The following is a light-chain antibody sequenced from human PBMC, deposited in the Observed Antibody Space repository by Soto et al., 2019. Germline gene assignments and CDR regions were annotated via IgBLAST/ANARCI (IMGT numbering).Light chain of an antibody. Sequence: QSVLTQPPSASCSPGQSFTISCTGTSSDVVGYNYVSWYQQHPGKAPKVIIYEVSKRPSGVPDRFSGSKSGSTAPLTVSGLQAEDEADYYCSSYAVTNIFVFGTGNKVTVL. CDR2: EVS. CDR1: SSDVVGYNY. CDR3: SSYAVTNIFV. V-gene: IGLV2-8*01. J-gene: IGLJ1*01.